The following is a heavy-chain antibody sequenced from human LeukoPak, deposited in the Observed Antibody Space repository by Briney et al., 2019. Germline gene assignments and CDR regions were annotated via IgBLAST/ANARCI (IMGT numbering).Heavy chain of an antibody. Sequence: PSETLSLTCTVSGGSISSGSYYWSWIRQPAGKGLEWIGRIYTSGSTNYNPSLKSRVTISVDTSKNQFSLKLSSVTAADTAVYYCARGRSDGLTWGQGTLVTVSS. CDR2: IYTSGST. D-gene: IGHD1-26*01. J-gene: IGHJ4*02. CDR1: GGSISSGSYY. CDR3: ARGRSDGLT. V-gene: IGHV4-61*02.